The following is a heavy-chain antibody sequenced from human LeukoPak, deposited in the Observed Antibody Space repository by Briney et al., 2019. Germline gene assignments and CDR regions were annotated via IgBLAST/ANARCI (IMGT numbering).Heavy chain of an antibody. D-gene: IGHD3-3*01. CDR1: GFTFSGNA. V-gene: IGHV3-30*04. CDR3: ASLYDFWSGNVFDY. Sequence: PGGSLRLSCAPSGFTFSGNAMHWVRQAPDKGLEWVAVISDDGSNKYYADSVKGRFTISRDNSKNTLYLQMDSLRAGDTAVYYCASLYDFWSGNVFDYWGQGTLVTVSS. J-gene: IGHJ4*02. CDR2: ISDDGSNK.